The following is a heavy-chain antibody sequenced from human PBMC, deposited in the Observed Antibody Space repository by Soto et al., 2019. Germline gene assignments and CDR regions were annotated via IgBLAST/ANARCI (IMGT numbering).Heavy chain of an antibody. CDR2: ISSTSRHT. J-gene: IGHJ4*02. Sequence: QVHLVESGGGLVKPGGSLRLSCAASGFIFGDYYMSWIRQAPGKGLEWISYISSTSRHTDYAHSVKGRFTISRDNANNSVDLQMNSLGAEDTAVYYCARAASTAGSRYFDSWGQGILVTVSS. V-gene: IGHV3-11*06. CDR1: GFIFGDYY. CDR3: ARAASTAGSRYFDS. D-gene: IGHD6-6*01.